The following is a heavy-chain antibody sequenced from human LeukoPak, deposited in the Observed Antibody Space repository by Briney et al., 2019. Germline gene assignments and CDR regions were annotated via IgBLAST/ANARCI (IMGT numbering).Heavy chain of an antibody. J-gene: IGHJ4*02. V-gene: IGHV4-59*12. CDR1: GGSISSYY. CDR3: ARESQEKYYFDY. D-gene: IGHD5-24*01. CDR2: IYYSGST. Sequence: SETLSLTCTVSGGSISSYYWSWIRQPPGKELEWIGYIYYSGSTNYNPSLKSRVTISVDTSKNQFSLKLSSVTAADTAVYYCARESQEKYYFDYWGQGTLVTVSS.